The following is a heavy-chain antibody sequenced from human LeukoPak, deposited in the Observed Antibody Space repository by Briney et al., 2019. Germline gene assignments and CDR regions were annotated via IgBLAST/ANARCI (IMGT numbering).Heavy chain of an antibody. V-gene: IGHV3-23*01. CDR2: ITSSGGST. D-gene: IGHD6-13*01. Sequence: GGPLRLSCAASGFTFSGYAMSWVRQAPGKGLEWVSVITSSGGSTYYADSVKGRFTISRDNSKNTLYLQMNSLRAEDTAVYYCAKSYPSSWHALDYWGQGSLVTVSS. CDR3: AKSYPSSWHALDY. CDR1: GFTFSGYA. J-gene: IGHJ4*02.